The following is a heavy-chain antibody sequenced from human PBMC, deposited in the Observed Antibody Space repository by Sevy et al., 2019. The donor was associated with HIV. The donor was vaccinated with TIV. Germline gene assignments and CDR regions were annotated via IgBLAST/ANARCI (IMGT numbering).Heavy chain of an antibody. J-gene: IGHJ6*03. V-gene: IGHV3-21*01. CDR3: ARDSLPPRYCSGGSCYPISGYYMDV. Sequence: GGSLRLSCAASGFTFSSYSMNWVRQAPGKGLEWVSSISSSSSYIYYADSVKGRFTISRDNAKNSLYLQMNSLRAGDTAVYYCARDSLPPRYCSGGSCYPISGYYMDVWGKGTTVTVSS. CDR2: ISSSSSYI. D-gene: IGHD2-15*01. CDR1: GFTFSSYS.